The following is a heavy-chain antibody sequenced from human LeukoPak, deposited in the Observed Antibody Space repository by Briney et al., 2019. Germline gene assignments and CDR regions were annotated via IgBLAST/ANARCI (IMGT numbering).Heavy chain of an antibody. Sequence: GASVKVSCKASGYTFTGYYIHWVRQAPGQGLVWMGWINPSSGDTNYAQKFQGRVTMTRDTSISTAYMELNSLISDDTAVFYCARNSEGYSSSWYPDYWGQGTVVTVSS. CDR1: GYTFTGYY. D-gene: IGHD6-13*01. CDR3: ARNSEGYSSSWYPDY. J-gene: IGHJ4*02. CDR2: INPSSGDT. V-gene: IGHV1-2*02.